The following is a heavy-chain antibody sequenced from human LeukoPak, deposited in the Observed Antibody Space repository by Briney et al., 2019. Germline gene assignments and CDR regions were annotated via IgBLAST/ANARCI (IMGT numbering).Heavy chain of an antibody. Sequence: PGGSLRLSCAASGFTFSSYWMSWVRQAPGKGLEWVANIKQDGSEKYYVDSVKGRFTISRDNAKNSLYLQMNSLRAEDTAVYYCAKDNHIVVVPAAIKGNWYFDLWGRGTLVTVSS. J-gene: IGHJ2*01. V-gene: IGHV3-7*03. CDR3: AKDNHIVVVPAAIKGNWYFDL. D-gene: IGHD2-2*02. CDR2: IKQDGSEK. CDR1: GFTFSSYW.